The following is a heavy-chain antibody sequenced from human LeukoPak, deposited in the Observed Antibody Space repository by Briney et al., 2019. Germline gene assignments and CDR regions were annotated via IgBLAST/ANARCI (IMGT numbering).Heavy chain of an antibody. CDR2: ISSSGSTI. Sequence: GGSLRLSCAASGFTFSDYYMSWIRQAPGKGLEWVSYISSSGSTIYYADSVKGRFTISRDNSKNTLYLQMNSLRAEDTAVYYCAKDLGIAVAATGYWGQGTLVTVSS. CDR1: GFTFSDYY. CDR3: AKDLGIAVAATGY. D-gene: IGHD6-19*01. J-gene: IGHJ4*02. V-gene: IGHV3-11*04.